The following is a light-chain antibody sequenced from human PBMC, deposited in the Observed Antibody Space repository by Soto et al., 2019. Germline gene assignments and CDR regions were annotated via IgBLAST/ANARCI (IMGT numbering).Light chain of an antibody. Sequence: EIVLVQSPGTLSLSPGERATLSGRASQSVSNNYLAWYQQKPGQAPRLLIYGASSRATGVPDRFSGSGTGTDFSLTITRLEPEDFAVYYCQQYGVSPLMFTFGQGTKVGVK. J-gene: IGKJ2*01. V-gene: IGKV3-20*01. CDR3: QQYGVSPLMFT. CDR2: GAS. CDR1: QSVSNNY.